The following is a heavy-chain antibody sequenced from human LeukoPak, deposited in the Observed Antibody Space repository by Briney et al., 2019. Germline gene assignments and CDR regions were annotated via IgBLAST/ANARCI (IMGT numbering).Heavy chain of an antibody. CDR3: ASRGYSYGYYYYGMDV. CDR2: VVPIFGAA. J-gene: IGHJ6*04. CDR1: GGTFSIYA. D-gene: IGHD5-18*01. V-gene: IGHV1-69*06. Sequence: SGKLSFKAAGGTFSIYAISWVRQAPGQGLGWMGGVVPIFGAANYAQKFQGRGTITADKSTSTAYMDLSSLRSEDTAVYSCASRGYSYGYYYYGMDVWGKGTTVTVSS.